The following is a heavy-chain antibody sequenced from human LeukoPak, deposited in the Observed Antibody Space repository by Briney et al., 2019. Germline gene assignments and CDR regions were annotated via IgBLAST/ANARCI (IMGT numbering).Heavy chain of an antibody. CDR2: MNPNSGNT. CDR3: ARGRWELTPYYYFYMDV. J-gene: IGHJ6*03. CDR1: VYTFTSYD. V-gene: IGHV1-8*03. Sequence: GASVKVSCKASVYTFTSYDNNWVRQATGQGLEWMGWMNPNSGNTGYAQKFQGRVTITRNTSISTAYMELSSLRSEDTAVYYCARGRWELTPYYYFYMDVWGKGTTVTVSS. D-gene: IGHD1-26*01.